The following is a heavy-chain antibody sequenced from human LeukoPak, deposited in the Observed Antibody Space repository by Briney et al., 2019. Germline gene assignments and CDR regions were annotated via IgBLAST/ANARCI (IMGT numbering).Heavy chain of an antibody. J-gene: IGHJ4*02. CDR3: AKDRGSSWPTHFDY. CDR2: LSDSGTNT. D-gene: IGHD6-13*01. V-gene: IGHV3-23*01. Sequence: GGSLRLSCAASGFTFSSYAMNWVRQAPGKGLEWVSALSDSGTNTYYADSVKGRFTISRDNSKNTLNLQMNSLRAEDTAVYYCAKDRGSSWPTHFDYWGQGTLVTVSS. CDR1: GFTFSSYA.